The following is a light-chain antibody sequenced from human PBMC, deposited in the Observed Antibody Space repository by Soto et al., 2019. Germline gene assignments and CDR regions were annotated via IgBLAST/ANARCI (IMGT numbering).Light chain of an antibody. CDR3: QQRGNRPPWT. J-gene: IGKJ1*01. CDR1: QSVGKY. V-gene: IGKV3-11*01. Sequence: EIVVTQSPATLSLSPGERATLSCRASQSVGKYLVWYQQKPGQAHRLLIYDASYRATGIPARFSGSGSGTDCYLTSNSLEPKDFAVYYCQQRGNRPPWTFCQGTKVESK. CDR2: DAS.